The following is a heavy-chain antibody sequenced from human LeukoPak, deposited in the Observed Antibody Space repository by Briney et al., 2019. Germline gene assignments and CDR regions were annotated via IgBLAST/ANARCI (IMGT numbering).Heavy chain of an antibody. CDR2: ISGSCGST. J-gene: IGHJ5*02. D-gene: IGHD6-19*01. V-gene: IGHV3-23*01. Sequence: GGSLRLSCAASGFTFSSYAMSWVRQAPGKGLEWVSAISGSCGSTYYADSVKGRFTISRDNSKNTLYLQMNSLRAGDTAVYYCAKDQFSRGLNWFDPWGQGTLVTVSS. CDR1: GFTFSSYA. CDR3: AKDQFSRGLNWFDP.